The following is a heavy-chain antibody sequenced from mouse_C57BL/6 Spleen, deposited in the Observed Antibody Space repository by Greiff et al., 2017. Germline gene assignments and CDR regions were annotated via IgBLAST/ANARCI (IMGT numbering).Heavy chain of an antibody. D-gene: IGHD2-5*01. CDR3: ARSGPYYSNPLYAMDY. Sequence: VQLQQSGPELVKPGASVKLSCKASGYTFTSYDINWVKQRPGQGLEWIGWIYPRDGSTKYNEKFKGKATLTVDTSSSTAYMELHSLTSEDSAVYFCARSGPYYSNPLYAMDYWGQGTSVTVSS. V-gene: IGHV1-85*01. CDR2: IYPRDGST. CDR1: GYTFTSYD. J-gene: IGHJ4*01.